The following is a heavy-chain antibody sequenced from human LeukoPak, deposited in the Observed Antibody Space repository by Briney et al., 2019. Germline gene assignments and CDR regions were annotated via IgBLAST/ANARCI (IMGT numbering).Heavy chain of an antibody. CDR1: GGSFSGYY. CDR3: ARDYSNWNDGSSY. D-gene: IGHD1-20*01. CDR2: INHSGST. J-gene: IGHJ4*02. V-gene: IGHV4-34*01. Sequence: SETLSLTCAVYGGSFSGYYWSWIRQPPGKGLEWIGEINHSGSTNYNPSLKSRVTISVDTSKNQFSLKLSSVTAADTAVYYCARDYSNWNDGSSYWGQGTLVTVSS.